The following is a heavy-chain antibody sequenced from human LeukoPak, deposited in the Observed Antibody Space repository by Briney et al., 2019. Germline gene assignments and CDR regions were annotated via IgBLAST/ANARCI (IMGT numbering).Heavy chain of an antibody. CDR3: AKAGDGYNLFDY. V-gene: IGHV3-30*02. CDR2: IRYDGSNK. D-gene: IGHD5-24*01. J-gene: IGHJ4*02. Sequence: GRSLRLSCAASGFHFSNFAMHWVRRAPGKGLEWVKFIRYDGSNKYYADSVKGRFTISRDNSTNTLYLQMNSLRAEDTAVYYCAKAGDGYNLFDYWGQGTLVTVSS. CDR1: GFHFSNFA.